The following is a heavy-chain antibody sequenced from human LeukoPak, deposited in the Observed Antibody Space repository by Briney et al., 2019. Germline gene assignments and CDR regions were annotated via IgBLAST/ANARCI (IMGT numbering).Heavy chain of an antibody. D-gene: IGHD3-10*01. CDR2: IWYDGSNK. CDR3: ARDQASITMVRGVNWFDP. V-gene: IGHV3-33*01. Sequence: GRSLRLSCAASGFTFSSYGMHWVRQAPGKGLEWVAVIWYDGSNKYYADSVKGRFTISRDNSKNTLYLQMNSLRAEDTAVHYCARDQASITMVRGVNWFDPWGQGTLVTVSS. J-gene: IGHJ5*02. CDR1: GFTFSSYG.